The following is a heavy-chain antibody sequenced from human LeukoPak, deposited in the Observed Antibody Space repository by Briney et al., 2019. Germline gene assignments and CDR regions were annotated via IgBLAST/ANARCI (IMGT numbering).Heavy chain of an antibody. D-gene: IGHD1-26*01. CDR3: ARLTGIVGAINWYFDL. CDR2: IYYSGST. J-gene: IGHJ2*01. V-gene: IGHV4-39*01. Sequence: SETLSLTCTVSGGSISSSSYYWGWIRQPPGKGLECIGSIYYSGSTYYNPSLKSRVTISVDTSKNQFSLKLSSVTAADTAVYYCARLTGIVGAINWYFDLWGRGTLVTVSS. CDR1: GGSISSSSYY.